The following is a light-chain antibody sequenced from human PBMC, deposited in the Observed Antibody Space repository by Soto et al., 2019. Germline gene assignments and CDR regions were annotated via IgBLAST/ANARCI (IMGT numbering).Light chain of an antibody. CDR3: QQYGDSPSIT. V-gene: IGKV3-20*01. Sequence: EIVLTQSPGTVSLSPGYGVTLSCRASQTVSRNYLAWYQQKPGQAPRLLLYGASIRATGIPDRFSGSGSGTDFTLTTRSVEPGDFAVYYCQQYGDSPSITFGQGTQLEIK. CDR1: QTVSRNY. J-gene: IGKJ5*01. CDR2: GAS.